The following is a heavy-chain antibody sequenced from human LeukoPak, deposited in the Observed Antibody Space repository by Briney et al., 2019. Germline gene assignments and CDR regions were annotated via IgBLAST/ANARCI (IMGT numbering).Heavy chain of an antibody. CDR3: ARHVDIVVVPAAITLYWYFDL. V-gene: IGHV4-59*08. CDR1: GGSISSYY. CDR2: IYYSGST. Sequence: SETPSLTCTVSGGSISSYYWSWLRQPPGKGLEWIGYIYYSGSTNYNPSLKSRVTISVDTSKNQFSLKLSSVTAADTAVYYCARHVDIVVVPAAITLYWYFDLWGRGTLVTVSS. D-gene: IGHD2-2*01. J-gene: IGHJ2*01.